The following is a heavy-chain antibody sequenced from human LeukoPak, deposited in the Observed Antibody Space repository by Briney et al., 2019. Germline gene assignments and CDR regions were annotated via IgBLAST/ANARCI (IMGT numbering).Heavy chain of an antibody. CDR3: ARDRVELLWFGEPCNWFDP. D-gene: IGHD3-10*01. Sequence: SETLSLTCTVSGGSISSYYWSWIRQPAGKGLEWIGRIYTSGSTNYNPSLKSRVTMSVDTSKNQFSLKLSSVTAADTAVYYCARDRVELLWFGEPCNWFDPWGQGTLVTVSS. J-gene: IGHJ5*02. CDR1: GGSISSYY. V-gene: IGHV4-4*07. CDR2: IYTSGST.